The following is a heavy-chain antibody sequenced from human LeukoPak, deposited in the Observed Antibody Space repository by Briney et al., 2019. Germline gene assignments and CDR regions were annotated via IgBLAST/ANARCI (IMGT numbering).Heavy chain of an antibody. Sequence: PSETLSLTCAVYGGSFSGYYWSWIRQPPGKGLEWIGEINHSGSTNYNPSLKSQVTISVDTSKNQFSLKLSSVTAADTAVYYCARRGRSWAWFGELTGYYMDVWGKGTTVTISS. J-gene: IGHJ6*03. D-gene: IGHD3-10*01. CDR2: INHSGST. CDR3: ARRGRSWAWFGELTGYYMDV. V-gene: IGHV4-34*01. CDR1: GGSFSGYY.